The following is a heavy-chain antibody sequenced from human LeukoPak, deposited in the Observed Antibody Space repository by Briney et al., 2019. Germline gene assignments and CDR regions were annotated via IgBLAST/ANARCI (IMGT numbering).Heavy chain of an antibody. CDR2: GYYSGST. V-gene: IGHV4-59*08. Sequence: SETLSLTCTVSGGSISSYYWSWIRHPPAKGLEWIGYGYYSGSTNYNPSLTSRVTISVDTSKNQFSLKLSSVTAADTAVYYCARGVSYYDSSGYYNEYFQHWGQGTLVTVSS. CDR1: GGSISSYY. D-gene: IGHD3-22*01. J-gene: IGHJ1*01. CDR3: ARGVSYYDSSGYYNEYFQH.